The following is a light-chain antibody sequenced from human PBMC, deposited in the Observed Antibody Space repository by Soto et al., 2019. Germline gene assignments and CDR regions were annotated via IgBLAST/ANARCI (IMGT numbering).Light chain of an antibody. CDR2: DAS. CDR1: QSVSSSY. J-gene: IGKJ1*01. Sequence: EIVLTQSPGTLSLSPGERATLSCRASQSVSSSYLAWYQQKPGQPPRLLIYDASRRATGIPDRFSGSGSGTDFTLTSSSLEPEDFAVYYCQHYGRSPPSWTFGQGTKVEIK. V-gene: IGKV3-20*01. CDR3: QHYGRSPPSWT.